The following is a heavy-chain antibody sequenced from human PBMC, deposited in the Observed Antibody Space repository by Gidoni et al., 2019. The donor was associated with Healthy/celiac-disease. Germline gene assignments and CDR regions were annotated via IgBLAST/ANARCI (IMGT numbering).Heavy chain of an antibody. CDR3: ARSLAGHFVDY. CDR1: GFTFSSYA. V-gene: IGHV3-30*04. CDR2: ISDEGSNK. J-gene: IGHJ4*02. Sequence: QVQLVESGGGVVQPGRSLRLSCAASGFTFSSYAMHWVRQAPGKGLEWVAVISDEGSNKYYADTVKGRFTISRDNSKNTLYLQMNSLRAEDTAVYYCARSLAGHFVDYWGQGTLVTVSS.